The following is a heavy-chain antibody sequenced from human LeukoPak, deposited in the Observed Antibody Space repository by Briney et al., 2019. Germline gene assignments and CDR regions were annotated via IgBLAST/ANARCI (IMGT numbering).Heavy chain of an antibody. J-gene: IGHJ4*02. CDR2: IRYDGSNT. D-gene: IGHD6-19*01. Sequence: GGSLRLSCAASGFTFSSYGMHWIRQAPGKGLEWVAFIRYDGSNTYYTDSVKGRVTISRDNSKNTLYLQMNSLRAEDTAVYYCAKARDYSGGWYSVCDYWGQGTLVTVSS. CDR1: GFTFSSYG. V-gene: IGHV3-30*02. CDR3: AKARDYSGGWYSVCDY.